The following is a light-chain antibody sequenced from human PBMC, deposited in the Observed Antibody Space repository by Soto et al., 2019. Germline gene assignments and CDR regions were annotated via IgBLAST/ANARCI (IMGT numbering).Light chain of an antibody. CDR2: AAS. J-gene: IGKJ2*01. V-gene: IGKV3-20*01. CDR1: RSFASSY. Sequence: EIVMTQSPVTLSLSPGERATLSCRASRSFASSYLGWYQQKPGQAPRLLIYAASTRATGIPDRFGGSGSATDFTLTISRLEPEDSAVYYCQHYDSSPPYTFGQGTKLEIK. CDR3: QHYDSSPPYT.